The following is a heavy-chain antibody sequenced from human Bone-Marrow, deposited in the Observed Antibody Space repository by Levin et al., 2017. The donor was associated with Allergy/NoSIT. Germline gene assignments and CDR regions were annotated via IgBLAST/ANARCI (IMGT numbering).Heavy chain of an antibody. CDR3: ARDGGYDSSGYHYPGSD. J-gene: IGHJ4*02. CDR1: GFTVSSNY. V-gene: IGHV3-53*01. Sequence: GGSLRLSCAASGFTVSSNYMSWVRQAPGKGLEWVSVIYSGGNTYYADSVKGRFTISRDNSKNTLYLQMNSLRAEDTAVYYCARDGGYDSSGYHYPGSDWGQGTLVTVSS. D-gene: IGHD3-22*01. CDR2: IYSGGNT.